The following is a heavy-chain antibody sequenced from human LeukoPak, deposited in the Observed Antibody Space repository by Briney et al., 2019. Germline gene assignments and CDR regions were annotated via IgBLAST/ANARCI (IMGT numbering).Heavy chain of an antibody. CDR1: GGTFSSYA. Sequence: SVRVSCKASGGTFSSYAISWVRQAPGQGLEWMGGISPIFGTANYAQKFQGRVTITTDESTSTAYMALSSLRSEDTAVYYCAAQMKRLLGGRDYWGQGTLVTVSS. V-gene: IGHV1-69*05. CDR2: ISPIFGTA. J-gene: IGHJ4*02. D-gene: IGHD6-25*01. CDR3: AAQMKRLLGGRDY.